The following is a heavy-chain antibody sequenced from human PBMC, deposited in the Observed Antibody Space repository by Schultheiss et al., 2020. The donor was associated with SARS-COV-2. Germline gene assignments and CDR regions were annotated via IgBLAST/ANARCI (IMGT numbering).Heavy chain of an antibody. Sequence: GESLKISCAATGFIVSSNFMSWVRQAPGKGLEWVSSISSSSSYIYYADSLKGRFTISRDNSKNTLYLQMNSLRAEDTAVYYCARGSSWIAVAGPFDYWGQGTLVTVSS. CDR3: ARGSSWIAVAGPFDY. D-gene: IGHD6-19*01. V-gene: IGHV3-21*01. J-gene: IGHJ4*02. CDR2: ISSSSSYI. CDR1: GFIVSSNF.